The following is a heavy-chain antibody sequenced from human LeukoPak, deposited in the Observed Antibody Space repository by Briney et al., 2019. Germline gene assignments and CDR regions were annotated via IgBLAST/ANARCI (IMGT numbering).Heavy chain of an antibody. CDR1: GLTVSSNY. J-gene: IGHJ4*02. V-gene: IGHV3-53*01. Sequence: GGSLRLSCAASGLTVSSNYMSWVRQAPGKGLEWVSVLYSDGSTYYADSVKGRFTIPRDNSENTLYLQMNSLRAEDTAVYYCARSREHKYEVDYWGQGTLVTVSS. CDR2: LYSDGST. CDR3: ARSREHKYEVDY. D-gene: IGHD1/OR15-1a*01.